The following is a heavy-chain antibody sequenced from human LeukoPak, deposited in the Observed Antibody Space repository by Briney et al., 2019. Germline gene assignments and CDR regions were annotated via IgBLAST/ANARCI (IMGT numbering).Heavy chain of an antibody. CDR3: ARDRAVADYNWFDP. V-gene: IGHV1-46*01. J-gene: IGHJ5*02. Sequence: ASVKVSCKASGYTFTSYYMHWVRQAPGQGLEWMGIINPSGGSTSYAQKLQGRVTMTTDTSTSTAYMELRSLRSDDTAVYYCARDRAVADYNWFDPWGRGTLVTVSS. D-gene: IGHD6-19*01. CDR2: INPSGGST. CDR1: GYTFTSYY.